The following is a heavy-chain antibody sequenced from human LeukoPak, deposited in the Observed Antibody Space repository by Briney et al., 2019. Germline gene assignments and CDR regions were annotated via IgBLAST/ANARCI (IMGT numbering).Heavy chain of an antibody. D-gene: IGHD2-15*01. CDR3: ARVGSLDCSGGSCLNYYYYYYMDV. CDR2: IHFSGST. V-gene: IGHV4-59*08. CDR1: GGSISSYY. Sequence: SETLSLTCTVSGGSISSYYWSWIRQPPGKGLEWIGYIHFSGSTNYNPSLKSRVTISADTSKNQFSLKLSSVTAADTAVYYCARVGSLDCSGGSCLNYYYYYYMDVWGKGTTVTISS. J-gene: IGHJ6*03.